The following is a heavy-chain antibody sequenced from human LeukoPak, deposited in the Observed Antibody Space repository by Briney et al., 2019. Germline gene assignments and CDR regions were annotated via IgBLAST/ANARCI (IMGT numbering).Heavy chain of an antibody. CDR1: GFTFSSYA. CDR3: AKDALMRQWLVLYYFDY. CDR2: ISGSGGST. V-gene: IGHV3-23*01. D-gene: IGHD6-19*01. J-gene: IGHJ4*02. Sequence: GSLRLSCAASGFTFSSYAMSWVRQVPGKGLEWVSAISGSGGSTYYADSVKGRFTISRDNSKNTLYLQMNSLRAEDTAVYYCAKDALMRQWLVLYYFDYWGQGTLVTVSS.